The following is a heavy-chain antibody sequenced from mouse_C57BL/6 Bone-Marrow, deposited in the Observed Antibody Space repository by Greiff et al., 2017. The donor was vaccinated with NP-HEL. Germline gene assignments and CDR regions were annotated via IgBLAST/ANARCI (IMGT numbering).Heavy chain of an antibody. J-gene: IGHJ3*01. CDR3: AREDYQAWFAY. V-gene: IGHV1-82*01. CDR2: IYPGDGDT. D-gene: IGHD2-4*01. CDR1: GYAFSSSW. Sequence: VQLHQSGPELVKPGASVKISCKASGYAFSSSWMNWVKQRPGKGLEWIGRIYPGDGDTNYNGKFKGKATLTADKSSSTAYMQLSSLTSEDSAVYFCAREDYQAWFAYWGQGTLVTVSA.